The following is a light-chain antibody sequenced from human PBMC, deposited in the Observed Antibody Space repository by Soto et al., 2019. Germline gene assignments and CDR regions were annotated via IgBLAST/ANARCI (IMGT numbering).Light chain of an antibody. Sequence: QSGLSVPVSGRGSPGQSITISCTGNSNDIGSYDYVCWYQQHPGKAPRLLIHGVHNRSPGISGRFSASKSGLTASLTISGLQAEDEADYYCTAFSANRVYLFGPGTKVTVL. CDR2: GVH. V-gene: IGLV2-14*01. CDR1: SNDIGSYDY. CDR3: TAFSANRVYL. J-gene: IGLJ1*01.